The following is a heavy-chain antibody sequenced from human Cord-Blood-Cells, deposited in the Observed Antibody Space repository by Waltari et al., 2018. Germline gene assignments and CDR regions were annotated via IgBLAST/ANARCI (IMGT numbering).Heavy chain of an antibody. J-gene: IGHJ4*02. Sequence: QVQLVQYGAEVKKPGASVKVSCKASGYTFTSYGISWVRQAPGQGLEWMGWISAYNGNTNYAQKLQGRVTMTTDTSTSTAYMELRSLRSDDTAVYYCARDRRKGIAAAGTFDYWGQGTLVTVSS. CDR3: ARDRRKGIAAAGTFDY. D-gene: IGHD6-13*01. V-gene: IGHV1-18*04. CDR2: ISAYNGNT. CDR1: GYTFTSYG.